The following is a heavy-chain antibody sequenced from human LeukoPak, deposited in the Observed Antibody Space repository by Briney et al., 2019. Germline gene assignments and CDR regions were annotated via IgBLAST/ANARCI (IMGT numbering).Heavy chain of an antibody. J-gene: IGHJ6*03. CDR2: INPNSGGT. Sequence: ASVKVSCKASGYTFTGYYMHWVRQAPGQGLEWMGWINPNSGGTNYAQKFQGRVTMTRDTSMSTAYMELSRLRSDDTAVYYCARDPGWSSGSTLSYYYMDVWGKGTTVTISS. D-gene: IGHD1-26*01. CDR3: ARDPGWSSGSTLSYYYMDV. V-gene: IGHV1-2*02. CDR1: GYTFTGYY.